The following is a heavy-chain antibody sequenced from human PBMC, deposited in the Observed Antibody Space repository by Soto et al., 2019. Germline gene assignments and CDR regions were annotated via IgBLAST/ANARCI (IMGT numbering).Heavy chain of an antibody. D-gene: IGHD6-13*01. J-gene: IGHJ4*02. V-gene: IGHV3-30*03. Sequence: GGTLRLSCAAFGFSFSSYGMHWVRQAPGKGLEWVAMISYDGTDEYFADSEKGRFTISRDKNKNPVDLQMNSLRAGETAVDVGARSPPPYSIIWAYDYWGRGALVSVSS. CDR2: ISYDGTDE. CDR3: ARSPPPYSIIWAYDY. CDR1: GFSFSSYG.